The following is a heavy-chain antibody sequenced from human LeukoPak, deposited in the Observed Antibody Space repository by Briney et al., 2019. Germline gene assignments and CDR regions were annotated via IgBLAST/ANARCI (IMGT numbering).Heavy chain of an antibody. CDR2: IYYSGST. J-gene: IGHJ1*01. CDR3: ARLGGIYGDYVKH. D-gene: IGHD4-17*01. V-gene: IGHV4-39*01. CDR1: GGSISSSSYY. Sequence: SETLSLTCTVSGGSISSSSYYWGWIRQPPGTGLEWIGSIYYSGSTYYNPSLKSRVTISVDTSKNQFSLKLSSVTAADTAVYYCARLGGIYGDYVKHWGQGTLVTVSS.